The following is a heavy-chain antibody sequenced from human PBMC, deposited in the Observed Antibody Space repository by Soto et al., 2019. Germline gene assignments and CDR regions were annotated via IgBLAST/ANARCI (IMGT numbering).Heavy chain of an antibody. CDR3: ARDRVRAVAGTTYYYYYGMDV. CDR2: ISYDGSNK. D-gene: IGHD6-19*01. V-gene: IGHV3-30-3*01. Sequence: GGSLRLSCAASGFTFSSYAMHWVRQAPGKGLEWVAVISYDGSNKYYADSVKGRFTISRDNSKNTLYLQMNSLRAEDTAVYYCARDRVRAVAGTTYYYYYGMDVWGQGTTVTVSS. CDR1: GFTFSSYA. J-gene: IGHJ6*02.